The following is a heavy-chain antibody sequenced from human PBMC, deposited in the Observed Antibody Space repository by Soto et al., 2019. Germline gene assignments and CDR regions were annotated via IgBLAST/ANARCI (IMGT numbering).Heavy chain of an antibody. V-gene: IGHV3-23*01. D-gene: IGHD2-21*01. J-gene: IGHJ4*02. CDR1: GFTFSSYA. CDR3: VKDISLTVIPFDY. Sequence: GGSLRLSCAASGFTFSSYAMSWVRQAPGKGLEWVSAISGSGGSTYYADSVKGRFTISRDNSKNTLYLQMNSLRAEDTAVYYCVKDISLTVIPFDYWGQGTLVTVSS. CDR2: ISGSGGST.